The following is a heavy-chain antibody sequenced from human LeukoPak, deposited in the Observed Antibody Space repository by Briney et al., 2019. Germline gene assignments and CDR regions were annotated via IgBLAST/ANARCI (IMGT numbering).Heavy chain of an antibody. CDR2: INHSGST. J-gene: IGHJ4*02. D-gene: IGHD6-19*01. CDR1: GGSFSGYY. V-gene: IGHV4-34*01. CDR3: ARSGWYAIRVFDY. Sequence: SETLSLTCAVYGGSFSGYYWSWIRQPPGKGLEWIGEINHSGSTNYSPSLKSRVTISVDTSKNQFSLKLSSVTAADTAVYYCARSGWYAIRVFDYWGQGTLVTVSS.